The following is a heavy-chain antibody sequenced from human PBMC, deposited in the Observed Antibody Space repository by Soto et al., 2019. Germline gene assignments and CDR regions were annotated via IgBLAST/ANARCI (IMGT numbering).Heavy chain of an antibody. D-gene: IGHD5-18*01. CDR2: IWYDGSNK. Sequence: QVQLVESGGGVVQPGRSLRLSCAASGFTFSSYGMHWVRQAPGKGLEWVAVIWYDGSNKYYADSVKGRFTISRDNSKNTLYLQMISLRGEDTAVYYCARDQGGYSYGSQDWGQGTLVTVSS. J-gene: IGHJ4*02. CDR1: GFTFSSYG. CDR3: ARDQGGYSYGSQD. V-gene: IGHV3-33*01.